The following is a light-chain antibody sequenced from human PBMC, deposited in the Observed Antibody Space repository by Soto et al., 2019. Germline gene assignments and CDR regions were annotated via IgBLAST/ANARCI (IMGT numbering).Light chain of an antibody. CDR3: LQDYDYPRT. V-gene: IGKV1-6*01. Sequence: AIQMTQSPSSLSASVGDRVTITCRASQGIRDDVGWYQQRPGEAPRLLIYGTSNSQSGVPPRFSGSGSGTDFTLTISSLQPEDFATYYCLQDYDYPRTFGQGTKVDIK. CDR2: GTS. CDR1: QGIRDD. J-gene: IGKJ1*01.